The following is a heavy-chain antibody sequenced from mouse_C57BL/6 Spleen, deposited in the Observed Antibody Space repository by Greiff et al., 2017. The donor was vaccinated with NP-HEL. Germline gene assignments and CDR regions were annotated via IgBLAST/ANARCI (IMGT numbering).Heavy chain of an antibody. CDR3: ARLLGRLYAMDY. D-gene: IGHD4-1*01. CDR1: GFTFSDYY. Sequence: EVMLVESGGGLVQPGGSLKLSCAASGFTFSDYYMYWVRQTPEKRLEWVAYISNGGGSTYYPDTVKGRFTISRDNAKNTLYLQMSRLKSEDTAMYYCARLLGRLYAMDYWGQGTSVTVSS. J-gene: IGHJ4*01. CDR2: ISNGGGST. V-gene: IGHV5-12*01.